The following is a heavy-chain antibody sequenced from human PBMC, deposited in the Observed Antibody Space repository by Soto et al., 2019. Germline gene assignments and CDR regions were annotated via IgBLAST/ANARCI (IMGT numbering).Heavy chain of an antibody. J-gene: IGHJ4*02. CDR1: GGSISSGGYS. Sequence: QLQLQESGSGLVKPSQTLSLTCAVSGGSISSGGYSWSWIRQPPGKGLEWIGYIYHSGSTYYNPSPKSRGSIPVDRSKCQFSLKLSSVTAADTAVYYCARGGVDYYDSSGYYFSPYYFDYWGQGTLVTVSS. V-gene: IGHV4-30-2*01. CDR3: ARGGVDYYDSSGYYFSPYYFDY. CDR2: IYHSGST. D-gene: IGHD3-22*01.